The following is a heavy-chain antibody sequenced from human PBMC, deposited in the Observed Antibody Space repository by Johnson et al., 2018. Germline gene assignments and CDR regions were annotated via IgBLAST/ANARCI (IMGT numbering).Heavy chain of an antibody. D-gene: IGHD1-1*01. J-gene: IGHJ3*01. V-gene: IGHV3-74*01. CDR2: IKGDGSTT. CDR1: GFPFSDHW. CDR3: TRDWRNGACDL. Sequence: EVQLVESGGGLVQPGGSLRLSCVASGFPFSDHWTFWVRQPPGKGLEWGSRIKGDGSTTTYADSVRGRFTISRDNAKNTVYLQMNSLAFEDTAMYYCTRDWRNGACDLWGQGTMVTVSS.